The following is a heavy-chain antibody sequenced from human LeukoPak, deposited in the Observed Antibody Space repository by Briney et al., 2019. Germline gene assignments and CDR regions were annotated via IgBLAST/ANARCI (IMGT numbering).Heavy chain of an antibody. CDR1: GYTLTELS. D-gene: IGHD3-10*01. CDR2: SDPEDGET. CDR3: ATEEWFGELRG. J-gene: IGHJ3*01. V-gene: IGHV1-24*01. Sequence: ASVKVSCKVSGYTLTELSMHWVRLAPGKGLEWMGGSDPEDGETIYAQKFQGRVTMTEDTSTDTAYMELSRLRSEDTAVYYCATEEWFGELRGWGQGTMVTVSS.